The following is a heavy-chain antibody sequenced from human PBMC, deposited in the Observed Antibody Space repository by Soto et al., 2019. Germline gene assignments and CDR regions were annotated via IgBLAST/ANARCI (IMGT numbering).Heavy chain of an antibody. V-gene: IGHV3-7*04. Sequence: EVHLVESGGGLVQTGGSLRLSCAIFEGTVIRDWMNWVRQAPGKGLEWVAHTNQDGSEKYYLDSVKGRFPISRDNDKNSLYLQMNSLRAEDTAMYYCSGGVGDAFWGQGTLVTVSS. CDR3: SGGVGDAF. D-gene: IGHD1-26*01. CDR2: TNQDGSEK. CDR1: EGTVIRDW. J-gene: IGHJ4*02.